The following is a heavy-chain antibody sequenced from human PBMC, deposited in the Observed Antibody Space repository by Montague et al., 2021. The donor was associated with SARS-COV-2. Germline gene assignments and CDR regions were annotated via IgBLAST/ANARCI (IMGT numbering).Heavy chain of an antibody. CDR2: IYYSGST. D-gene: IGHD3-22*01. V-gene: IGHV4-31*03. CDR3: ARVRITMIVVVDAFDI. Sequence: TLSLTCTVSGGSISSGGYYRSWIRQHPGKGLEWIGYIYYSGSTYYNPSLKSRVTISVDTSKNQFSLKLSSVTAADTAVYYCARVRITMIVVVDAFDIWGQGTMVTVSS. J-gene: IGHJ3*02. CDR1: GGSISSGGYY.